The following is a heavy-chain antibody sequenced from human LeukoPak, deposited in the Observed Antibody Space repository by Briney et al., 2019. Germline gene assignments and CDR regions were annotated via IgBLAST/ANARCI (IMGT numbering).Heavy chain of an antibody. CDR2: IYYSGST. J-gene: IGHJ6*02. CDR1: GGSISSGDYY. V-gene: IGHV4-30-4*01. Sequence: SETLSLTCTVSGGSISSGDYYWSWIRQPPGKGLEGIGYIYYSGSTYYNPSLKSRVTISVDTSKNQFSLKLSSVTAADTAVYYCARKDYDILTGIGVWGQGTTVTVSS. D-gene: IGHD3-9*01. CDR3: ARKDYDILTGIGV.